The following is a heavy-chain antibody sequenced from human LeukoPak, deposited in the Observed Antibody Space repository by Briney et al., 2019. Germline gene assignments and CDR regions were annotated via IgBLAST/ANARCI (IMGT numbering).Heavy chain of an antibody. D-gene: IGHD3-10*01. V-gene: IGHV4-59*12. J-gene: IGHJ4*02. CDR3: ARGAPDYYGSGSYYNNYYFDY. Sequence: SETLSLTCTVSGGSISSYYWSWIRQPPGKGLEWIGYNYYSGSTNYNPSLKSRVTISVDTSKNQFSPKLSSVTAADTAVYYCARGAPDYYGSGSYYNNYYFDYWGQGTLVTVSS. CDR2: NYYSGST. CDR1: GGSISSYY.